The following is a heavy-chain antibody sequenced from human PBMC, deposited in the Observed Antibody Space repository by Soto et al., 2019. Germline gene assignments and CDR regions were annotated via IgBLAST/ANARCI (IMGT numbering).Heavy chain of an antibody. Sequence: GSLRLSCAVSGFTFSSYAMHWFRQAPCKGLEWVAIISYDGSNKYYADFVKSRFTISRDNSKNTLYLQINILRAEDTAAYYCARAEHRYIIPRGFDSWGQGTLVTVSS. V-gene: IGHV3-30-3*01. CDR1: GFTFSSYA. CDR2: ISYDGSNK. D-gene: IGHD1-20*01. J-gene: IGHJ5*01. CDR3: ARAEHRYIIPRGFDS.